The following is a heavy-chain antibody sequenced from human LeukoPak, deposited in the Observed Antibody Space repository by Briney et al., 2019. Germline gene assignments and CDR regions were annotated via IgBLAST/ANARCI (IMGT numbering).Heavy chain of an antibody. CDR3: ARVRGATLSHHYFDY. D-gene: IGHD1-26*01. V-gene: IGHV3-48*02. Sequence: GGSLRLSCAASGFTFSSDGMNWVRQAPGKGLEWVSFIIGSSDLIYYADSVKGRFTISRDNAKNSLYLHMNSLRDEDTAVYYCARVRGATLSHHYFDYWGQGALVTVSS. CDR1: GFTFSSDG. CDR2: IIGSSDLI. J-gene: IGHJ4*02.